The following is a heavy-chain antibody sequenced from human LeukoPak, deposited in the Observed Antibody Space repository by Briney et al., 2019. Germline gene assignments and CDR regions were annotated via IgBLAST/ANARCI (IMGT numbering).Heavy chain of an antibody. V-gene: IGHV4-31*03. D-gene: IGHD3-10*01. CDR3: ARDTMVRGKGAFDI. CDR1: GGSISSGGYY. CDR2: IYYSGST. J-gene: IGHJ3*02. Sequence: PSQTLSLTCTVSGGSISSGGYYWSWIRQHPGKGLEWIGYIYYSGSTYYNPSLKSRVTISVDTSKNQFSLKLSSVTAADTAVYCCARDTMVRGKGAFDIWGQGTMVTVSS.